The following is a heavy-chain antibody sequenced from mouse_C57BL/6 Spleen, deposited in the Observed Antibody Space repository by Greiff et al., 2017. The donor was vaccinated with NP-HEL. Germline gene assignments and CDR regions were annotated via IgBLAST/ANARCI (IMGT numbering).Heavy chain of an antibody. J-gene: IGHJ4*01. V-gene: IGHV2-2*01. CDR2: IWSGGST. Sequence: QVQLQQSGPGLVQPSQSLSITCTVSGFSLTSYGVHWVRQSPGKGLEWLGVIWSGGSTDYNAAFISRLSISKDNSKSQVFFKMNSLKADDTAIYYCARGRYGRSYGAMDYWGQRTSVTVSS. D-gene: IGHD1-1*01. CDR3: ARGRYGRSYGAMDY. CDR1: GFSLTSYG.